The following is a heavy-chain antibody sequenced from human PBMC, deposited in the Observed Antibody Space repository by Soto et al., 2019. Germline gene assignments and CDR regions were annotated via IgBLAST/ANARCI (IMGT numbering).Heavy chain of an antibody. CDR3: ARGGFVAGLYNALDV. V-gene: IGHV1-69*06. D-gene: IGHD6-19*01. J-gene: IGHJ6*02. CDR2: IIPMFGSP. CDR1: GGTLSTNA. Sequence: QVQLVQSGAEVKKAGSSVKVSCKTSGGTLSTNAISWVRQAPGQGLEWMGAIIPMFGSPKYAQKFQGRVTITAYNPTSTIYMEMISLTSADTAVYYCARGGFVAGLYNALDVWGQGPTVAVSS.